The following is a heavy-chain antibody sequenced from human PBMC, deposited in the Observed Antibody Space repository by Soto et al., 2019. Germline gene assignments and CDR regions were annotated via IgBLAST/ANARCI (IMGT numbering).Heavy chain of an antibody. CDR2: IYYSGST. Sequence: PSETLSLTCTVSGGSISSYYWSWIRQPPGKGLEWIGYIYYSGSTNYNPSLESRVTISVDTSKNQFSLKLSSVTAADTAVYYCESLKRRDGYNFDYWGQGTLVTVSS. D-gene: IGHD5-12*01. CDR1: GGSISSYY. V-gene: IGHV4-59*01. CDR3: ESLKRRDGYNFDY. J-gene: IGHJ4*02.